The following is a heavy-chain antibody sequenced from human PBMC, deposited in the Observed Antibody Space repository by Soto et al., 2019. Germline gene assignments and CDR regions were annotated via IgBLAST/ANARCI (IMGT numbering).Heavy chain of an antibody. CDR2: IKSKTDGGTT. D-gene: IGHD4-17*01. CDR1: GSTFSNAW. J-gene: IGHJ3*02. Sequence: PWGVLRLSCAASGSTFSNAWMSWVRQAPGKGLEWVGRIKSKTDGGTTDYAAPVKGRFTISRDDSKNTLYLQMNSLKTEDTAVYYCTTGPYGDAFDIWGQGTMVTVSS. CDR3: TTGPYGDAFDI. V-gene: IGHV3-15*01.